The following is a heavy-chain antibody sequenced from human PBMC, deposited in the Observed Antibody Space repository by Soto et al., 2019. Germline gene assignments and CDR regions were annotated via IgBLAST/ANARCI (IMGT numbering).Heavy chain of an antibody. Sequence: QVQLQQWGAGLLKPSETLSLTCAVYGGSFSGYYWSWIRQPPGKGPEWIGEINHSGSTNYNPSLKSRVTISVDTSKNQFSLKLSSVTAADTAVYYCARGRYDYVWGSYRLGWFDPWGQGTLVTVSS. CDR1: GGSFSGYY. D-gene: IGHD3-16*02. CDR2: INHSGST. CDR3: ARGRYDYVWGSYRLGWFDP. J-gene: IGHJ5*02. V-gene: IGHV4-34*01.